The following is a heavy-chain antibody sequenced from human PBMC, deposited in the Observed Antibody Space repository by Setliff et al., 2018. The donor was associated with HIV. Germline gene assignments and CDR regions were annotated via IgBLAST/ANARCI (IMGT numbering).Heavy chain of an antibody. CDR3: ATHRWYSGSYLRDY. J-gene: IGHJ4*02. D-gene: IGHD1-26*01. Sequence: GASVKVSCKVSGHTLTELSMHWVRQAPGKGLEWMGGFDPEKSEKIYAQKLQGRVTMTEDTSTDTAYMELRSLRSEDTAVYYCATHRWYSGSYLRDYWGRERWSPSPQ. V-gene: IGHV1-24*01. CDR2: FDPEKSEK. CDR1: GHTLTELS.